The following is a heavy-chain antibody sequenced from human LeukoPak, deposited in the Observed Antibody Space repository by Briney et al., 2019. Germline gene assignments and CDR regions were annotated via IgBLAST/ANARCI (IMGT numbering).Heavy chain of an antibody. CDR2: ISGSGGST. CDR3: AKDVAPSGILRYFDWLLIFQH. D-gene: IGHD3-9*01. J-gene: IGHJ1*01. V-gene: IGHV3-23*01. Sequence: GGSLRLSCAASGFTFSSYAMSWVRQAPGKGLEWVSAISGSGGSTYYADSVKGRFTISRDNSKNTLYLQMNSLRAEDTAVYYCAKDVAPSGILRYFDWLLIFQHWGQGTLVTVSS. CDR1: GFTFSSYA.